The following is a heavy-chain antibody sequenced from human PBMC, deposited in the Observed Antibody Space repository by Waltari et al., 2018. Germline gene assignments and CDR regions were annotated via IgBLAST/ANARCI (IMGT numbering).Heavy chain of an antibody. Sequence: QVQLVQSGDEVKEPGSSVKVSCEVSGGSFNGDGISWVRQAPGQGLAWGGRIIPVSDTTNYAESIQGRVTITADKSTTTIYVEMGALTSDDTAVYYCACDPEYSNFWYFDYWGQGTLVAVSS. V-gene: IGHV1-69*04. CDR2: IIPVSDTT. CDR3: ACDPEYSNFWYFDY. D-gene: IGHD4-4*01. CDR1: GGSFNGDG. J-gene: IGHJ4*02.